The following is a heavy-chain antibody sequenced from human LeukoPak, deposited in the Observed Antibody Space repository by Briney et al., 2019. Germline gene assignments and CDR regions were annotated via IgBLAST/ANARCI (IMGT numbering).Heavy chain of an antibody. V-gene: IGHV3-23*01. CDR1: GFTFSSYA. D-gene: IGHD1-26*01. Sequence: PGASLRLSCAASGFTFSSYAMSWVRQAPGKGLEWVSAISGSGGSTHYADSVKGRFTISRDNYKNTLYLQMNSLRAEDTAVYYCAKAPKWEPKREFWGQGTLVTVSS. J-gene: IGHJ4*02. CDR3: AKAPKWEPKREF. CDR2: ISGSGGST.